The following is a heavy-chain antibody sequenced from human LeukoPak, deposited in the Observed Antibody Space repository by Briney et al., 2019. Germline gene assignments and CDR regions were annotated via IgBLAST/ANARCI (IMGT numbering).Heavy chain of an antibody. J-gene: IGHJ4*02. CDR2: INPNSGGT. D-gene: IGHD3-22*01. V-gene: IGHV1-2*02. Sequence: ASVKVSCKASGHTFTGYYMHWVRQAPGQGLEWMGWINPNSGGTNYAQKFQGRVTMTRDTSISTAYMELSRLRSDDTAVYYCARENDYYDSSGYPRSDYFDYWGQGTLVTVSS. CDR3: ARENDYYDSSGYPRSDYFDY. CDR1: GHTFTGYY.